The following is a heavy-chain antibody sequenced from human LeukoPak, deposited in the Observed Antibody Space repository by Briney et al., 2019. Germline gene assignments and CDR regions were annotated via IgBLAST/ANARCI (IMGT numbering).Heavy chain of an antibody. CDR2: IKQDGSEK. V-gene: IGHV3-7*03. Sequence: GGSLRLSCAASGFTFNSYWMSWVRQAPGKGLEWVANIKQDGSEKYYEDSVKGRFTISRDNAKNSLYLQMNSLRAEDTAVYYYARAGYYYDSSGYLARALNAFDIWGQGTMVTVSS. J-gene: IGHJ3*02. D-gene: IGHD3-22*01. CDR1: GFTFNSYW. CDR3: ARAGYYYDSSGYLARALNAFDI.